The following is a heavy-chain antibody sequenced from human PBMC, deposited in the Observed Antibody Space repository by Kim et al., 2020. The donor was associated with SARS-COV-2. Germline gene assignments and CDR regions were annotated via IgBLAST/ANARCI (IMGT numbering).Heavy chain of an antibody. CDR3: ARDTAAAMAV. CDR1: GFQFTDHY. Sequence: GGSLRLSCAASGFQFTDHYMDWVRQAPGKGLEWLSRTTNKNNIYTTYAPSVKARSTVSRDDSKTPLFLQMNSLQSEATAVYFFARDTAAAMAVWGQGTTV. D-gene: IGHD6-25*01. V-gene: IGHV3-72*01. J-gene: IGHJ6*02. CDR2: TTNKNNIYTT.